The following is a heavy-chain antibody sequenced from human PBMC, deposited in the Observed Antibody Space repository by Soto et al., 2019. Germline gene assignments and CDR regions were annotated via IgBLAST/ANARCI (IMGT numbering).Heavy chain of an antibody. J-gene: IGHJ4*02. D-gene: IGHD6-25*01. CDR2: IHHSGST. V-gene: IGHV4-4*02. CDR3: ARGETQQQRDY. CDR1: GDSITNSHW. Sequence: QVLLQESGPGLVKPSGTLSLTCAVSGDSITNSHWWSWVRQPPGKGLEWIGEIHHSGSTKYNPSLESRLIISVDRSKNTFSLRLTSVTAADTAVYFCARGETQQQRDYWGQGTLVTVSS.